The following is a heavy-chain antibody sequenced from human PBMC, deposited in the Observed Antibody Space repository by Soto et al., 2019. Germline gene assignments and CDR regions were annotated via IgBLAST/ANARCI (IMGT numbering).Heavy chain of an antibody. D-gene: IGHD3-10*01. Sequence: KQSQTLSLTCTVSGGSISSYYWSWIRQPPGKGLEWIGYIYYSGSTNYNPSLKSRVTISVDTSKNQFSLKPSSVTAADTAVYYCARTLYGSGNWFDPWGQGTLVTVSS. CDR1: GGSISSYY. CDR2: IYYSGST. CDR3: ARTLYGSGNWFDP. J-gene: IGHJ5*02. V-gene: IGHV4-59*01.